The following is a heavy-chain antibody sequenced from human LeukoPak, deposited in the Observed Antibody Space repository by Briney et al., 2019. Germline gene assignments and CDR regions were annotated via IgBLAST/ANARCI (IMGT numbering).Heavy chain of an antibody. D-gene: IGHD6-13*01. J-gene: IGHJ6*02. Sequence: GASVKVSCKASGYTFTGYYMHWLRQAPGQGLEWMGWINPNSGGTNYAQKFQGSVTMTRDTSISTAYMELSRLRSDDTAVYYCARDSWYSSSWYQGYYYYYGMDVWGQGTTVTVSS. CDR3: ARDSWYSSSWYQGYYYYYGMDV. V-gene: IGHV1-2*02. CDR1: GYTFTGYY. CDR2: INPNSGGT.